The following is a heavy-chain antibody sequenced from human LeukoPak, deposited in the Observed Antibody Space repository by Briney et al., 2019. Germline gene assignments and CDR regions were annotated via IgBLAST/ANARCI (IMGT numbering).Heavy chain of an antibody. CDR3: ARDFQGDMIADYGMDV. CDR1: GYTFTGYY. Sequence: ASVKVSCKASGYTFTGYYMHWVRQAPGQGLEWMGWINPNSGGTNYAQKFQGRVTMTRDTSISTAYMELSRLRSDDTAVCYCARDFQGDMIADYGMDVWGQGTTVTVSS. D-gene: IGHD3-22*01. J-gene: IGHJ6*02. CDR2: INPNSGGT. V-gene: IGHV1-2*02.